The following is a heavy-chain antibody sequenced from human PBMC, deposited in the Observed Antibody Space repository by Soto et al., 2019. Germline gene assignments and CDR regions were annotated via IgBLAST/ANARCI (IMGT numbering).Heavy chain of an antibody. CDR1: GDSVSSNSAA. Sequence: SQTLSLTCAISGDSVSSNSAAWNWIRQSRSRGLEWLGRTYYRSKWYNDYAVSVKSRITINPVTSTNHFSLQLNSVTPEDTDVYYCARFLYGSSWYGIASDAFDIWGQGTMVTVSS. CDR3: ARFLYGSSWYGIASDAFDI. D-gene: IGHD6-13*01. V-gene: IGHV6-1*01. J-gene: IGHJ3*02. CDR2: TYYRSKWYN.